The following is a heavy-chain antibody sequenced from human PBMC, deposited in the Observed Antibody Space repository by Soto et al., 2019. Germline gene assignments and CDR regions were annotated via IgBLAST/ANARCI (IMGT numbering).Heavy chain of an antibody. Sequence: PGGSLRLSCAASGFTFSSYGMHWVRQAPGKGLEWVAVISYDGSNKYYADSVKGRFTISRDNSKNTLYLQMNSLIAEDAAVYYCAKDQAAAGTVPPGYDYYGMDVWGHGTTVSVSS. CDR1: GFTFSSYG. J-gene: IGHJ6*02. V-gene: IGHV3-30*18. D-gene: IGHD6-13*01. CDR3: AKDQAAAGTVPPGYDYYGMDV. CDR2: ISYDGSNK.